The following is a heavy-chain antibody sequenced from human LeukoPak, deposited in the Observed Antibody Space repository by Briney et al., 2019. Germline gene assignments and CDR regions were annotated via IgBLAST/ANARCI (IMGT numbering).Heavy chain of an antibody. CDR3: ARVGAYDSSGYYPPQDY. J-gene: IGHJ4*02. V-gene: IGHV3-43*02. Sequence: GGPLRLSCAASGFTFDDYAMHWVRQAPGKGLEWVSLISGDGGPTYYADSVKGRFTISRDSSKNSLYLQMNSLRAEDTAVYYCARVGAYDSSGYYPPQDYWGQGTLVTVSS. CDR1: GFTFDDYA. D-gene: IGHD3-22*01. CDR2: ISGDGGPT.